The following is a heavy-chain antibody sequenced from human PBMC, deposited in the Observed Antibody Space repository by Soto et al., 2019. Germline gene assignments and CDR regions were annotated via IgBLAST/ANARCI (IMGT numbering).Heavy chain of an antibody. D-gene: IGHD5-18*01. CDR2: ISYDGRYK. J-gene: IGHJ4*02. Sequence: PGGSLRLSCAASGFSFSSYAMHWVRQAPVKGLEWVAVISYDGRYKYYADSVKGRFTISRDNSKNTLLLQMNSLRPEDSAAYYCAPDTAMATELGYWGQGTLVTVSS. CDR1: GFSFSSYA. V-gene: IGHV3-30*04. CDR3: APDTAMATELGY.